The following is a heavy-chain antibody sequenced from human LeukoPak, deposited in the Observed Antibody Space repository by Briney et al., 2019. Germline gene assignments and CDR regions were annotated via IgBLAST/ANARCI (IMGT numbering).Heavy chain of an antibody. J-gene: IGHJ4*02. CDR3: ARDTHPYGY. CDR1: GFTFSSYS. D-gene: IGHD3-10*01. CDR2: IKQDGSEK. Sequence: GGSLRLSCAASGFTFSSYSMSWVRQAPGKGLEWVANIKQDGSEKYYVDSVKGRFTISRGNAKNSLYLQMNSLRAEDTAVYYCARDTHPYGYWGQGTLVTVSS. V-gene: IGHV3-7*01.